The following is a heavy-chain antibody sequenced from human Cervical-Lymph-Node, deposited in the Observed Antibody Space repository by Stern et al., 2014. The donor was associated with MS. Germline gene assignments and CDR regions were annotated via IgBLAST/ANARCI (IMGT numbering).Heavy chain of an antibody. V-gene: IGHV1-2*02. CDR1: GYTFTAYF. CDR3: ARDRGSYSDY. CDR2: ISPKTGSA. J-gene: IGHJ4*02. D-gene: IGHD1-26*01. Sequence: VQLVQSGAEVERPGASVKVSCKASGYTFTAYFLHWVRQAPGQGLEWMGWISPKTGSATYAQKLQDRVTMTRDTSINTGYMEVISLRSDDTAVYYCARDRGSYSDYWGQGTLVAVSS.